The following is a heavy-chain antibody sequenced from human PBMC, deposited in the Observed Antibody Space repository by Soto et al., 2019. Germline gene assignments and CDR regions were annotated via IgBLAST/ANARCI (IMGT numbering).Heavy chain of an antibody. CDR1: GYTFTGYY. D-gene: IGHD3-22*01. Sequence: ASVKVSCKASGYTFTGYYIHWVRQAPLQVLEWMVCINPNSGGTNSAQKFQGRVTMTRDTSISTAYMELSRLRSDETDVYYCARRKGDYYDSSGYHYYFDYWGQGTLVTLSS. CDR3: ARRKGDYYDSSGYHYYFDY. J-gene: IGHJ4*02. V-gene: IGHV1-2*02. CDR2: INPNSGGT.